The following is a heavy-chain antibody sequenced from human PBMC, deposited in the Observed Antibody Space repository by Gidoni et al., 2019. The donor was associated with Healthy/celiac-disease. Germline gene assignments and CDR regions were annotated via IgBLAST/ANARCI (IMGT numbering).Heavy chain of an antibody. J-gene: IGHJ5*02. D-gene: IGHD5-18*01. V-gene: IGHV4-34*01. CDR2: INHSGST. CDR1: GGSFRGYY. CDR3: ARLRARGYSYGKLNWFDP. Sequence: QVQLQQWGAGLLKPSETLSLTCAVYGGSFRGYYWSWIRQPPGKGLEWIGEINHSGSTNYNPSLKSRVTISVDTSKNQFSLKLSSVTAADTAVYYCARLRARGYSYGKLNWFDPWGQGTLVTVSS.